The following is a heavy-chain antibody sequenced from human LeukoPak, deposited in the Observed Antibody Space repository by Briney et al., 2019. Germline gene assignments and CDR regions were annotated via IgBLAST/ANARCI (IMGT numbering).Heavy chain of an antibody. Sequence: PSETLSLTCTVSGGSISSYYWSWIRQPPGKGLEWIGYIYYSGNTNYNPSLKTRVTMSVDTSNNQFSLKLSSVTAADTAVYYCATGVHGITAAGDYYFDYWGQGTLVTVSS. CDR2: IYYSGNT. D-gene: IGHD6-13*01. CDR1: GGSISSYY. CDR3: ATGVHGITAAGDYYFDY. V-gene: IGHV4-59*03. J-gene: IGHJ4*02.